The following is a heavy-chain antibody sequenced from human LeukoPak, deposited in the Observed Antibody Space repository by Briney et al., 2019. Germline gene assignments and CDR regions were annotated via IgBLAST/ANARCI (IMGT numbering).Heavy chain of an antibody. D-gene: IGHD3-3*01. CDR2: ISGSGGST. Sequence: GGSLRLSCAASGFTFSSYAMSWVRQAPGKGLEWVSAISGSGGSTYYADSVKGRFTISRDNSKNTLYLQMNSLRAEDTAVYYCAKFRGGYDFRSGYTEEGYYFDYWGQGTLVTVSS. CDR3: AKFRGGYDFRSGYTEEGYYFDY. CDR1: GFTFSSYA. J-gene: IGHJ4*02. V-gene: IGHV3-23*01.